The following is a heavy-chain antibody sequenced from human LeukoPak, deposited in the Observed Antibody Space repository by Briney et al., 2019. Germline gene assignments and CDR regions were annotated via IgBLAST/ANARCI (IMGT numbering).Heavy chain of an antibody. CDR3: ARDGGDSSGYYWTSGYFDY. CDR2: IYTSGST. D-gene: IGHD3-22*01. Sequence: SETLSLTCTVSGGSISSGSYYWSWIRQPAGKGLEWIGRIYTSGSTNYNPSLKSRVTISVDTSKNQFSLKLSSVTAADTAVYYCARDGGDSSGYYWTSGYFDYWGQGTLVTVSS. J-gene: IGHJ4*02. V-gene: IGHV4-61*02. CDR1: GGSISSGSYY.